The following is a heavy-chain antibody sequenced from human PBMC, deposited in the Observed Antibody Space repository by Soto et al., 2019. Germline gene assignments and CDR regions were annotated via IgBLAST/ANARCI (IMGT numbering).Heavy chain of an antibody. CDR1: GFTFSSFA. V-gene: IGHV3-23*01. Sequence: EVQLLESGGDLVQPGGSLRLSCAAYGFTFSSFAMHWIRQTPGSGLEWVSTISGGSVNIDYADSVKGRFTISRDHSSNTLYLQMTRLRVEDTATYSCAKDEFGGAAKYWGQGTLVSVSS. D-gene: IGHD1-26*01. J-gene: IGHJ4*02. CDR3: AKDEFGGAAKY. CDR2: ISGGSVNI.